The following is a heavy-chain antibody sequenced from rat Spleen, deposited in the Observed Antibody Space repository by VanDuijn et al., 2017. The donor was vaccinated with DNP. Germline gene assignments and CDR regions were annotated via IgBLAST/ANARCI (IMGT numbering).Heavy chain of an antibody. J-gene: IGHJ4*01. CDR2: IIYDGSST. V-gene: IGHV5S10*01. CDR3: ATHNKRVYVMDA. CDR1: GFTFSDYA. D-gene: IGHD1-10*01. Sequence: EVQLVESGGGLVQPGNSLKLSCAASGFTFSDYAMAWVRQSPKKGLEWVATIIYDGSSTYYRDSVKGRFTISRDNAKSTLYLQMDSLRSEDTATYYCATHNKRVYVMDAWGQGASVTVSS.